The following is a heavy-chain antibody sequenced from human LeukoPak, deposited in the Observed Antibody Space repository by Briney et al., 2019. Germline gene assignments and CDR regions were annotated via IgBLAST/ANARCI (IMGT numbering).Heavy chain of an antibody. CDR3: FAGYSSGWYLSDHFDY. D-gene: IGHD6-19*01. CDR2: ISAYNGNT. V-gene: IGHV1-18*01. J-gene: IGHJ4*02. CDR1: GYTFTSYG. Sequence: ASVKVSCKASGYTFTSYGISWVRQAPGQGLEWMGWISAYNGNTNYAQKFQGRVTMTRNASISTAYMELSSLRSEDTAVYYCFAGYSSGWYLSDHFDYWGQGTLVTVSS.